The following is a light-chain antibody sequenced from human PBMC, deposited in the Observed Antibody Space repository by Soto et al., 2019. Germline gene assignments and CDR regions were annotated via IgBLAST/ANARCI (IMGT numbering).Light chain of an antibody. J-gene: IGKJ1*01. CDR3: QQYDNWPPWT. CDR1: ESVGSH. V-gene: IGKV3-15*01. Sequence: DTVMTQSPATLSLSPGETATLSCRASESVGSHLAWYQQIPGQAPRLLIYGVFTRATGIPARFRGSGSETEFTLTISSLQSEDFGVYFCQQYDNWPPWTFGQGTKVEI. CDR2: GVF.